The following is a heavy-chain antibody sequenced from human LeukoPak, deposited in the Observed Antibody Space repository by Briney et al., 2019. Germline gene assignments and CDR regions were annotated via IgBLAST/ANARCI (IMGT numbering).Heavy chain of an antibody. Sequence: GGSLGLSCAASGFTFSHYSMNWVRQAPGKGLEWVSYIYGTSNIIHYADSVKGRFTVSRDNAKNLLFLQMNSLRAEDTAVYYCAKDKGRITIFGVVIQNYYYYYYMDVWGKGTTVTVSS. CDR1: GFTFSHYS. D-gene: IGHD3-3*01. CDR3: AKDKGRITIFGVVIQNYYYYYYMDV. V-gene: IGHV3-48*04. CDR2: IYGTSNII. J-gene: IGHJ6*03.